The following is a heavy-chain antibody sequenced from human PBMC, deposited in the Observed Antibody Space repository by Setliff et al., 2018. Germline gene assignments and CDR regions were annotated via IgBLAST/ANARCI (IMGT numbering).Heavy chain of an antibody. CDR2: ISATGGAT. CDR3: AKDLASWSPDR. J-gene: IGHJ4*02. D-gene: IGHD3-3*01. V-gene: IGHV3-23*01. CDR1: GFAFSIYS. Sequence: GESLRLSCAASGFAFSIYSMSWVRQAPGKGLEWVALISATGGATYYADSVKGRFTIFRDNSKNGLYLQMNDLRAEDTAVYYCAKDLASWSPDRWGLGTLVTVSS.